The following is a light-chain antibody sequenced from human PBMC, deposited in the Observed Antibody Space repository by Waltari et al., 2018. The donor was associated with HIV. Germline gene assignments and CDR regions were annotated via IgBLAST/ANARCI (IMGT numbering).Light chain of an antibody. CDR1: ALPKQY. Sequence: SYELTQPPSVSVSPGQTARITCSGDALPKQYAYWYQQKPGQAPVLVIYKDSERPSGIPERFSGSSSGTTVTLTISGVQAEDEAGYYCQSADSSATYRVFGGGTKLTVL. CDR2: KDS. CDR3: QSADSSATYRV. V-gene: IGLV3-25*03. J-gene: IGLJ3*02.